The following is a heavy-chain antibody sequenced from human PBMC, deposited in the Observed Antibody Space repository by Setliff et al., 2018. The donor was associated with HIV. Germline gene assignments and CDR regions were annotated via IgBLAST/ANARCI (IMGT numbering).Heavy chain of an antibody. D-gene: IGHD3-3*01. J-gene: IGHJ3*01. CDR2: ISGSGYP. Sequence: GGSLRLSCTASGFTFNIYSMNWVRLAPGKGLEWVSSISGSGYPYYADSVKGRFTISRDNSKNTLFLQMDSLRAEDTALYYCAKQRYYDGNDGFDVWGQGTMVTVSS. CDR3: AKQRYYDGNDGFDV. V-gene: IGHV3-23*01. CDR1: GFTFNIYS.